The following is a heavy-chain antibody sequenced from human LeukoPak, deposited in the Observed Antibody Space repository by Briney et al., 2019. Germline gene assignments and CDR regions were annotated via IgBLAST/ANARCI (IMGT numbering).Heavy chain of an antibody. CDR3: ARGFLGATISWDDY. J-gene: IGHJ4*02. CDR1: GFTFSSYA. D-gene: IGHD5-12*01. CDR2: ISGSGGST. Sequence: PGGSLRLSCAASGFTFSSYAMSWVRQAPGKGLEWVSAISGSGGSTYYADSVKGRFTISRDNAKNSLYLQMNSLRDEDTAVYYCARGFLGATISWDDYWGQGTLVTVSS. V-gene: IGHV3-23*01.